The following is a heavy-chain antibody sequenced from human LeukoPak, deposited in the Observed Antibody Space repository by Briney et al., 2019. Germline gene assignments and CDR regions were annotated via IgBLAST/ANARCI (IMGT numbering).Heavy chain of an antibody. D-gene: IGHD4-17*01. J-gene: IGHJ6*02. CDR2: IYYSGST. CDR3: ARLPFLDGNYAYYSGMDG. CDR1: GGSISSYY. Sequence: SETLSLTCTVSGGSISSYYWSWIRQPPGKELEWIGYIYYSGSTNYNPSLKSRVTISVDTSKNQFSLKVSSVTAADTAVYYCARLPFLDGNYAYYSGMDGWGQGTTVTVSS. V-gene: IGHV4-59*08.